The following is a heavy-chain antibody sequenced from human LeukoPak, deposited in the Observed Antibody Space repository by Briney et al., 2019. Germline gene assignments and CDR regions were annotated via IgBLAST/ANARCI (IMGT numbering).Heavy chain of an antibody. Sequence: SETLTLTCTVSRGSIGSYYYSWIRQAAGNGLEWVGRINPRGTTHFNPSLQSRVAMSADTSKNHFSLTLKSVTAADTAVYYCARDPGDTYHDWYFDLWGRGIVVTVSS. V-gene: IGHV4-4*07. CDR2: INPRGTT. CDR1: RGSIGSYY. D-gene: IGHD4-17*01. CDR3: ARDPGDTYHDWYFDL. J-gene: IGHJ2*01.